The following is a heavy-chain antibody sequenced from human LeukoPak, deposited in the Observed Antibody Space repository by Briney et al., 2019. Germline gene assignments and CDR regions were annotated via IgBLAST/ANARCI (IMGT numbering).Heavy chain of an antibody. CDR1: GYTLTELS. J-gene: IGHJ4*02. D-gene: IGHD3-10*01. Sequence: ASVKVSCKVSGYTLTELSMHWVRQAPGKGLEWMGGFDPEDGETIYAQKFQGRVTMTEDTSTDTAYMELSSLRPEDTAVYYCATGKWFGELLPFDYWGQGTLVTVSS. V-gene: IGHV1-24*01. CDR2: FDPEDGET. CDR3: ATGKWFGELLPFDY.